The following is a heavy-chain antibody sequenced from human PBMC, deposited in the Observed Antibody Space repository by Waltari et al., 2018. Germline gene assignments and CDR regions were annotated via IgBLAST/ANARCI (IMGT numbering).Heavy chain of an antibody. J-gene: IGHJ3*02. D-gene: IGHD1-26*01. Sequence: QVQLVQSGAEVKKPGASVKVSCKASGYTFTGYYMHWVRQAPGQGLEWRERINPNMGGTNYAQKLKGRVTMTRETSISTAYMELSRLRSDDTAVYYCARGGSDSHAFDIWGQGTMVTVSS. CDR3: ARGGSDSHAFDI. CDR1: GYTFTGYY. CDR2: INPNMGGT. V-gene: IGHV1-2*06.